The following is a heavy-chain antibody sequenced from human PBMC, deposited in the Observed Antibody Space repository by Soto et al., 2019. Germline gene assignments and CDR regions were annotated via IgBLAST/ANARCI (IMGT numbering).Heavy chain of an antibody. J-gene: IGHJ6*02. V-gene: IGHV1-18*01. Sequence: QVQLEQSGAEVKKPGDSMKVSCKASGYTFTTYGISWVRQAPGQGLEWMGWINGYNGNTDYPQKLQGRVTMTTDTSTSTAYMALRSLRSDETAVYYCAREGSAPYYAYGMDVWGQVTTVTVSS. D-gene: IGHD6-19*01. CDR3: AREGSAPYYAYGMDV. CDR1: GYTFTTYG. CDR2: INGYNGNT.